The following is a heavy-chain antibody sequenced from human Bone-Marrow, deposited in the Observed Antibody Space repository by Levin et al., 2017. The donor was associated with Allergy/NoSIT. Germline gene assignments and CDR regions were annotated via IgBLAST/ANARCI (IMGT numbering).Heavy chain of an antibody. CDR2: ISDDGSNK. J-gene: IGHJ6*03. CDR1: GFTFSSYA. Sequence: PGGSLRLSCAASGFTFSSYAIHWVRQAPGKGLEWVAVISDDGSNKYYTDSVRGRFTFSRDNSKNTLFLQMNSLRAEDTAVYYCARGVVVPAAKVYYMDVWGKGTTVTVSS. V-gene: IGHV3-30-3*01. D-gene: IGHD2-2*01. CDR3: ARGVVVPAAKVYYMDV.